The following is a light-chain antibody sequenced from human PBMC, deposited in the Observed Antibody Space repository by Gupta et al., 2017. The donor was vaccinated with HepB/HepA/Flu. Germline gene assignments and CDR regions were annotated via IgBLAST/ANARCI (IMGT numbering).Light chain of an antibody. J-gene: IGKJ4*01. Sequence: DIVMTQSPDSLAVSLGERATINCKSSQSVLDSSKNKNYLAWYQQKPGQPPKLLIYWASTRESGVPDRFSGRGSGTDFTLTISSLQAEDVAVYYCQQYDSTALTFGGGTKVEIK. CDR1: QSVLDSSKNKNY. CDR3: QQYDSTALT. V-gene: IGKV4-1*01. CDR2: WAS.